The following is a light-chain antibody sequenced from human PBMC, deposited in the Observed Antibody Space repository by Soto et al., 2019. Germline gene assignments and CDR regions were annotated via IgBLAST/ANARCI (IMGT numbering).Light chain of an antibody. V-gene: IGLV6-57*04. CDR3: QSYHSGNVV. Sequence: NFMLTKPHSVSESPGKTVTISFTRSSGSIASNYVQWYQQRPGSAPTPVIYEDNERPSGVPDRFSGSIDSSSNSASLTISGLKTDDEADYYCQSYHSGNVVFGGGTKVTVL. CDR2: EDN. J-gene: IGLJ2*01. CDR1: SGSIASNY.